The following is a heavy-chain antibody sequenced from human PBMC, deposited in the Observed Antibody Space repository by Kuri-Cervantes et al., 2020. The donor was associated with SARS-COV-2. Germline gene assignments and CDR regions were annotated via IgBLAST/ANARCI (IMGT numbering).Heavy chain of an antibody. Sequence: GSLRLSCTVSGGSISSSSYYWGWIRQPPGKGLEWIGSIYYSGSTYYNPSLKSRVTISVDTSKNQFSLKLSSVTAADTAVYYCARHIHVLSWFDPWGQGTLVTVSS. V-gene: IGHV4-39*01. D-gene: IGHD3-16*01. CDR1: GGSISSSSYY. CDR3: ARHIHVLSWFDP. J-gene: IGHJ5*02. CDR2: IYYSGST.